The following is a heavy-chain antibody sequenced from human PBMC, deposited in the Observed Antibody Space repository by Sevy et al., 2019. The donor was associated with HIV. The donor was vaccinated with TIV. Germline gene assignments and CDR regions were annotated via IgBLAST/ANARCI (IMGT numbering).Heavy chain of an antibody. V-gene: IGHV3-11*01. CDR2: ISSGGTII. Sequence: GGSLRLSCAASGFTFSDSYMSWFRQAPGKGLEWVSYISSGGTIIDYADSVKGRFTISRDNAKNSLYLQMNSLRAEDTAVYDCARARYNYGSFYFDYWGQGTLVTVSS. CDR1: GFTFSDSY. J-gene: IGHJ4*02. CDR3: ARARYNYGSFYFDY. D-gene: IGHD5-18*01.